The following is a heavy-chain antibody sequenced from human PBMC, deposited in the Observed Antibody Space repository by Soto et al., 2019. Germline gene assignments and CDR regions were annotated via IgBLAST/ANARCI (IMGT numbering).Heavy chain of an antibody. CDR2: ITWNSDTV. CDR3: AAAVTGTVWYLHH. J-gene: IGHJ1*01. V-gene: IGHV3-9*01. Sequence: GGSLRLSCAASGFTFDDYVMHWVRQAPGKGLEWVSTITWNSDTVGYADSVKGRFIISRDDAKNSLYLQINSLRAEDTALYYCAAAVTGTVWYLHHWGQGTLVTVSS. D-gene: IGHD6-19*01. CDR1: GFTFDDYV.